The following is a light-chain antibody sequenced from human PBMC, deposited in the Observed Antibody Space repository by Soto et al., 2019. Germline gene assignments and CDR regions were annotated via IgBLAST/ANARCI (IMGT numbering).Light chain of an antibody. Sequence: EIVLTQSPGTLSLSPGERASLSCRASQSVNSSYLAWYQQKPGQAPRLLIYGASSRATGIPDRFSGSGSGTDFPLTISRLEPEDFAVFFCQQYGNSPYTFGQGTKLEIK. J-gene: IGKJ2*01. V-gene: IGKV3-20*01. CDR3: QQYGNSPYT. CDR1: QSVNSSY. CDR2: GAS.